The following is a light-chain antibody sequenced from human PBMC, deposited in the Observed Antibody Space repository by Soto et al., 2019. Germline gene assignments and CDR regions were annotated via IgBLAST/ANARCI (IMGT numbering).Light chain of an antibody. Sequence: EIVLTQSPGTLSLSPGERATLSCKTSQSVSTSYIAWYQQKPGRAPRLLIYSSSRRATGIPDRFSGSVSGTDFTLTISRLEPEDFAVYFCQLYSASPPWTFGQGTKVEI. V-gene: IGKV3-20*01. J-gene: IGKJ1*01. CDR1: QSVSTSY. CDR3: QLYSASPPWT. CDR2: SSS.